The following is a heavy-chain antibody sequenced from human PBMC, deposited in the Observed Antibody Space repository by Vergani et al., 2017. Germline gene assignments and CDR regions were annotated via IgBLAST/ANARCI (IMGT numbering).Heavy chain of an antibody. CDR3: ARTLYCTNGVCFASNWFDP. D-gene: IGHD2-8*01. V-gene: IGHV4-59*08. Sequence: QVQLQESGPGLVKPSETLSLTCTVSGGSISSYYWSWIRQPPGKGLEWIGYIYYSGSTNYNPSLKIRVTISVDTSKNQFSLKLSSVTAADTAVYYCARTLYCTNGVCFASNWFDPWGQGTLVTVSS. CDR2: IYYSGST. CDR1: GGSISSYY. J-gene: IGHJ5*02.